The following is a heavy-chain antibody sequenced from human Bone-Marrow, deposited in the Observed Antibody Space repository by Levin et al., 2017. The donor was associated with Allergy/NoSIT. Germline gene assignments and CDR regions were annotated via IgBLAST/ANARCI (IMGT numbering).Heavy chain of an antibody. CDR3: ARDSEYSSSWYYYYGMDV. D-gene: IGHD6-13*01. CDR1: GFSVSDYS. CDR2: IGRYSPDK. V-gene: IGHV3-48*01. Sequence: QPGGSLRLSCAASGFSVSDYSMNWVRQAPGKGLEWVSYIGRYSPDKKYADSVKGRITISRDTDKNVLLLEMNSLRVEDTAVYYCARDSEYSSSWYYYYGMDVWGQGTTVTV. J-gene: IGHJ6*02.